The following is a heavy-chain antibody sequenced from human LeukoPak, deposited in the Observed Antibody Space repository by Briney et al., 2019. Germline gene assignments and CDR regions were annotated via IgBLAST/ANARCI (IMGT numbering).Heavy chain of an antibody. CDR2: ISGSGGST. Sequence: GGSLRLSCAASGFTFSSYSMNWARQAPGKGLEWVSAISGSGGSTHYADSVKGRFTISRDNSKNTLFLQMNSLRAEDTAVYYCAKDGKTRNWNYYQAKPVYWGQGTLVTVSS. V-gene: IGHV3-23*01. CDR1: GFTFSSYS. D-gene: IGHD1-7*01. J-gene: IGHJ4*02. CDR3: AKDGKTRNWNYYQAKPVY.